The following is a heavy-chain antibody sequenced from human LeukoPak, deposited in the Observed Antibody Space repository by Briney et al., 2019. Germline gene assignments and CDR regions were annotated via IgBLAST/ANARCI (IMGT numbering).Heavy chain of an antibody. J-gene: IGHJ6*02. CDR1: GGSISSYY. CDR3: ARGDSSGWYSSALNYYYGMDV. D-gene: IGHD6-19*01. V-gene: IGHV4-34*01. Sequence: SETLSLTCTVSGGSISSYYWSWIRQPPGKGLEWIGEINHSGSTNYNPSLKSRVTISVDTSKNQFSLKLSSVTAADTAVYYCARGDSSGWYSSALNYYYGMDVWGQGTTVTVSS. CDR2: INHSGST.